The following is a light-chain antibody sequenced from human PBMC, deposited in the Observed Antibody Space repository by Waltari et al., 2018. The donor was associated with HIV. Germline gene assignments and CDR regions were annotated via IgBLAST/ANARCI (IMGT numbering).Light chain of an antibody. CDR1: SSDIGAYNH. V-gene: IGLV2-14*03. CDR2: DVT. CDR3: SSYTASNTLWV. Sequence: GQSITMSCTGTSSDIGAYNHVSWFQQRPGKAPKLIIYDVTDRPSGVSKRFSGSKSGITASRTISGLQADDEGDYYCSSYTASNTLWVFGGGTKLTVL. J-gene: IGLJ3*02.